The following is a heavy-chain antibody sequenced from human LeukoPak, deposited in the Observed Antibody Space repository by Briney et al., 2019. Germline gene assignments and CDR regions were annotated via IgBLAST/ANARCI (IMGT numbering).Heavy chain of an antibody. Sequence: ASVKVSCKASGYSFTSSGISWVRQAPGQGLEWMGWISAYTGNTDYAQKLQGRVTMTTDTSTSTAYMELRTLISDDTATYYCAIGQGVITWGGADVYDVWGQGTTVIVSS. J-gene: IGHJ3*01. D-gene: IGHD3-16*01. CDR2: ISAYTGNT. V-gene: IGHV1-18*01. CDR1: GYSFTSSG. CDR3: AIGQGVITWGGADVYDV.